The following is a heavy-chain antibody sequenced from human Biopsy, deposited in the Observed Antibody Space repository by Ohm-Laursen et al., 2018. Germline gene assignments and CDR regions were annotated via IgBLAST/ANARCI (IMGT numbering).Heavy chain of an antibody. D-gene: IGHD2-21*02. CDR1: GDSVSSNRAA. V-gene: IGHV6-1*01. Sequence: SDTLSLTCAISGDSVSSNRAAWNWIRQSPSGGLEWLGRTFYRAKWYTDFAVSVESRITLTPDPSTNQFSLQLNSVTPDDTAVYYCARSGSDSLNYYFDFWGQGTLVTVSS. CDR3: ARSGSDSLNYYFDF. CDR2: TFYRAKWYT. J-gene: IGHJ4*02.